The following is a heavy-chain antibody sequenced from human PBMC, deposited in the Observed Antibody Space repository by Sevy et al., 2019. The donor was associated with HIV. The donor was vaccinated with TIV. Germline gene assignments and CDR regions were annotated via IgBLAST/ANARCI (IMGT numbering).Heavy chain of an antibody. Sequence: SETLSLTCSVXXGSISGRSYYWGWIRQPPGKGLEWIGNIYHTGRTYYNPSLKSRVTVSVDTSKKQFSLNLTSVTAADTAVYXXHLXLGYSYGLDYXSQGTLVTVSS. J-gene: IGHJ4*02. V-gene: IGHV4-39*01. CDR1: XGSISGRSYY. CDR3: HLXLGYSYGLDY. D-gene: IGHD5-18*01. CDR2: IYHTGRT.